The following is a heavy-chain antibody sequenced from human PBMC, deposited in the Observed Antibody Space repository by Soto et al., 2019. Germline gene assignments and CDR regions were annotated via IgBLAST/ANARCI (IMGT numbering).Heavy chain of an antibody. J-gene: IGHJ6*02. D-gene: IGHD3-10*01. Sequence: TGGSLRLSCAASGFTFDDYAMHWVRQAPGKGLEWVSGISWNSGSIGYADSVKGRFTISRDNAKNSLYLQMNSLRAEDTALYYCAKDMMYYYGSGSFYGMDVWGQGTTVTVSS. CDR1: GFTFDDYA. V-gene: IGHV3-9*01. CDR3: AKDMMYYYGSGSFYGMDV. CDR2: ISWNSGSI.